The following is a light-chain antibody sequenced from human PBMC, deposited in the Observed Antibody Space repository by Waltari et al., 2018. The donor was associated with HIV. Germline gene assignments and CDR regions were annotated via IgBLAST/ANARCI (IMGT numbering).Light chain of an antibody. CDR2: GNS. J-gene: IGLJ2*01. CDR3: QSYDSSLVV. V-gene: IGLV1-40*01. CDR1: SSNIGAGYD. Sequence: QSVLTQPPSVSGAPGQRVTISCTGSSSNIGAGYDVHWYQQLPGTAPKLLILGNSNRPSGVPDRFSGSKSGTSASLAITGLQAEDEADYYCQSYDSSLVVFGGGTKLTVL.